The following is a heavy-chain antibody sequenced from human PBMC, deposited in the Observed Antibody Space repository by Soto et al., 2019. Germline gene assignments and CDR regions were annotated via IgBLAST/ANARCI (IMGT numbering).Heavy chain of an antibody. D-gene: IGHD3-22*01. CDR1: GFTVSSNY. V-gene: IGHV3-53*01. CDR3: ARARITYYYDSSGPYFDY. Sequence: VGSLRLSCAASGFTVSSNYMSWVRQAPGKGLEWVSVIYSGGSTYYADSVKGRFTISRDNSKNTLYLQMNSLRAEDTAVYYCARARITYYYDSSGPYFDYWGQGTLVTVSS. CDR2: IYSGGST. J-gene: IGHJ4*02.